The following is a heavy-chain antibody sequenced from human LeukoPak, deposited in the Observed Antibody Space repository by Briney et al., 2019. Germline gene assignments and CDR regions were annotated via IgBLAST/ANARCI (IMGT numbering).Heavy chain of an antibody. CDR3: AREVPGGPPDAFDI. Sequence: SETLSLTCTVSGGSISSYYWSWIRQPPGKGLEWIGYIYYSGSTNYNPSLKSRVTISVDTSKNQFSLKLSSVTAADTAVYYCAREVPGGPPDAFDIWGQGTMVTVSS. D-gene: IGHD3-16*01. CDR2: IYYSGST. V-gene: IGHV4-59*01. CDR1: GGSISSYY. J-gene: IGHJ3*02.